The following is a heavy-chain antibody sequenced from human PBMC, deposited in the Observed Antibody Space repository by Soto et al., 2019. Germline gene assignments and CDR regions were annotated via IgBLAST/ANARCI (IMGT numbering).Heavy chain of an antibody. CDR2: IGSRTSDI. Sequence: GGSLRLSCAPSGFTLTRQTMNWVRQAPGKGLEWVSFIGSRTSDIYYADSVKGRFTISRDNAKNSVYLDLTRLRAEDTGVYFCVRDYYDTSGYPNTFDLWGQGTMVTVSS. CDR3: VRDYYDTSGYPNTFDL. V-gene: IGHV3-21*01. D-gene: IGHD3-22*01. J-gene: IGHJ3*01. CDR1: GFTLTRQT.